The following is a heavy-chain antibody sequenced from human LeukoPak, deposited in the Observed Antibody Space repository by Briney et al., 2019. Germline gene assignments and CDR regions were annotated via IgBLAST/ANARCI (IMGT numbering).Heavy chain of an antibody. CDR2: IIPIFGTA. D-gene: IGHD5-24*01. V-gene: IGHV1-69*01. CDR1: GGTFSSYA. Sequence: GASVKVSCKASGGTFSSYAISWVRQAPGQGLEWMGGIIPIFGTANYAQKFQGRVTITADESTSTAYMELSSLRSEDTAVYYCARDGQDGHKKIHWGQGTLVTVSS. CDR3: ARDGQDGHKKIH. J-gene: IGHJ4*02.